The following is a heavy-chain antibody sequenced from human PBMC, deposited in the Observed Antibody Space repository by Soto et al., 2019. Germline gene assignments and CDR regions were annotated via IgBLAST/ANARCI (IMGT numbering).Heavy chain of an antibody. Sequence: PGVSLRLSFAASGFTFSSYWMHWVRQAPGKGLVWVSRINSDGSSTSYADSVKGRFTISRDNAKSTLYLQMSSLRAEDTAVYYCASAGYYYDSSGYYYQFDYWGQGT. CDR1: GFTFSSYW. CDR2: INSDGSST. CDR3: ASAGYYYDSSGYYYQFDY. V-gene: IGHV3-74*01. J-gene: IGHJ4*02. D-gene: IGHD3-22*01.